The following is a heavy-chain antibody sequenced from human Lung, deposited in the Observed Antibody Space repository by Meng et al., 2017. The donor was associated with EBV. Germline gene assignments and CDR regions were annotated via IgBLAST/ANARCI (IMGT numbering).Heavy chain of an antibody. D-gene: IGHD4-11*01. CDR1: GGSINSYY. V-gene: IGHV4-4*07. Sequence: QVQLQESGPGLVKPSETLSLTYTVSGGSINSYYWHWIRQPAGKGLEWIGRFHTSGGTKYNPSLKSRVTMSVDMSKSQLSLNLNSVTAADTAVYYCAADPLLDDYGNSFDYWGQGTLVTVSS. J-gene: IGHJ4*02. CDR3: AADPLLDDYGNSFDY. CDR2: FHTSGGT.